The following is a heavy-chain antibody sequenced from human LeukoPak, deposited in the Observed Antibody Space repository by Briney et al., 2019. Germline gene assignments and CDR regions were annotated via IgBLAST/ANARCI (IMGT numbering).Heavy chain of an antibody. Sequence: SETLSLTCTVSNYSISTGYYWGWIRQPPGKGLEWIGSIYHSGNTYYNPSLNSPVTISVDTSKSQFSLKLTSVTAADTAVYYCARVFARYSGSFWGQGTLVTVSS. CDR1: NYSISTGYY. CDR3: ARVFARYSGSF. D-gene: IGHD1-26*01. V-gene: IGHV4-38-2*02. J-gene: IGHJ4*02. CDR2: IYHSGNT.